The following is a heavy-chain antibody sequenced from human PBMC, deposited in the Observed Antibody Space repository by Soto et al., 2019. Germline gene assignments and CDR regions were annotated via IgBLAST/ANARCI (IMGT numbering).Heavy chain of an antibody. CDR3: AKGGVSKDYYDTSGYYLYYYYAMDV. D-gene: IGHD3-22*01. Sequence: EVQLLESGGGLVQPGGSLRLSCAASGFTFSSYAMTWVRQAPGKGLEWVSALSGSGVSTYYADSVKGRFTISRDNSKNTLDLQMNSLRAEDTAVYYCAKGGVSKDYYDTSGYYLYYYYAMDVWGQGNAVSVSS. J-gene: IGHJ6*02. V-gene: IGHV3-23*01. CDR1: GFTFSSYA. CDR2: LSGSGVST.